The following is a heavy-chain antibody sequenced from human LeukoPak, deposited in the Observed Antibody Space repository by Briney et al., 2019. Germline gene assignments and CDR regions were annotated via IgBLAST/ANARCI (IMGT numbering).Heavy chain of an antibody. Sequence: PGGSLRLSCAASGFTFSSYAMSWVRQAPGKGLEWVSAISGSGGSTYYADSVKGRFTISRDNAKNSLYLQMNSLRAEDTAVYYCARDFRAIAVAGTNWGQGTLVTVSS. CDR1: GFTFSSYA. J-gene: IGHJ4*02. V-gene: IGHV3-23*01. D-gene: IGHD6-19*01. CDR2: ISGSGGST. CDR3: ARDFRAIAVAGTN.